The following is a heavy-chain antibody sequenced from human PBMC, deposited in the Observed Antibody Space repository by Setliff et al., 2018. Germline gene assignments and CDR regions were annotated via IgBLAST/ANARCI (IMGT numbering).Heavy chain of an antibody. J-gene: IGHJ6*03. Sequence: ASVKVSCKASGGTFSSYGISWVRQAPGQGLEWMGGTIPMFGTIDYARKFQGRVTIITDESTSTAYMQLSSLGSEDTAVYYCVREGVDSRSSTGYRYYMDVWGKGTTVTVSS. D-gene: IGHD3-22*01. CDR2: TIPMFGTI. CDR1: GGTFSSYG. CDR3: VREGVDSRSSTGYRYYMDV. V-gene: IGHV1-69*05.